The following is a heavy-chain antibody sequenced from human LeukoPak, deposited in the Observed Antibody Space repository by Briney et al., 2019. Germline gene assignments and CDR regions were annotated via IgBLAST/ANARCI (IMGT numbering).Heavy chain of an antibody. Sequence: GASVKVSCKASGGTFSSYAISWVRQAPGQGLEWMGRIIPIFGTANYAQKFQGRVTITTDESTSTAYVELSSLRSEDTAVYYCARDGPTWAGDCSGGSCYSPTRAPDYWGQGTLVTVSS. V-gene: IGHV1-69*05. D-gene: IGHD2-15*01. CDR2: IIPIFGTA. J-gene: IGHJ4*02. CDR1: GGTFSSYA. CDR3: ARDGPTWAGDCSGGSCYSPTRAPDY.